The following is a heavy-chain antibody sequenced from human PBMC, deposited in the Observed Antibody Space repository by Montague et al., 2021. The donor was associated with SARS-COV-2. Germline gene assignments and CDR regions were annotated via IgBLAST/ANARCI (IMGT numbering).Heavy chain of an antibody. CDR2: IDTSGSP. J-gene: IGHJ4*02. Sequence: SETLSLTCTVSGASISSSYWGWIRQTAGKGLEWIGRIDTSGSPKYSPSLKSRVTMSLDTSKNQFSLKVNSVTVADTAMYFCARDGRRLYTYGSLDYWGQGILVTVSS. V-gene: IGHV4-4*07. CDR1: GASISSSY. CDR3: ARDGRRLYTYGSLDY. D-gene: IGHD5-18*01.